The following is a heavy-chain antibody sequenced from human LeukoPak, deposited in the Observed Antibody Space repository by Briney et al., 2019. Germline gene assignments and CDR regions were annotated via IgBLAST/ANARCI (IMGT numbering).Heavy chain of an antibody. CDR3: ARVGSGDYYDSSGYPAGFDY. CDR2: INPSGGST. Sequence: GASVTVSCKASGYTFTSYYMHWVRQAPGQGLEWMGIINPSGGSTSYAQKFQGRVTMTRDTSTSTVYMELSSLRSEDTAVYYCARVGSGDYYDSSGYPAGFDYWGQGTLVTVSS. J-gene: IGHJ4*02. V-gene: IGHV1-46*01. CDR1: GYTFTSYY. D-gene: IGHD3-22*01.